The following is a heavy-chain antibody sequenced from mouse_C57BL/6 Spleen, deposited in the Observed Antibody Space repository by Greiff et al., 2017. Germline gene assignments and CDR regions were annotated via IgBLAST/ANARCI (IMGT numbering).Heavy chain of an antibody. Sequence: QVQLQQSGPELVKPGASVKISCKASGYAFSSYWMNWVKQRPGKGLEWIGRIYPGDGDTNYNGKFKGKATLTADKSSSTAYMQLSSLTSEDSAVYCCARVKYYGSRNFDYWGQGTTLTVSS. D-gene: IGHD1-1*01. J-gene: IGHJ2*01. CDR2: IYPGDGDT. V-gene: IGHV1-82*01. CDR1: GYAFSSYW. CDR3: ARVKYYGSRNFDY.